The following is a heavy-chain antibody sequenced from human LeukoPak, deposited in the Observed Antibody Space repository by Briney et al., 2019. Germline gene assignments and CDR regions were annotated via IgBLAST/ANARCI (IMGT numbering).Heavy chain of an antibody. CDR3: ARVRYYDSSGYYYIDLFDY. CDR1: GGSISSSSYY. CDR2: IYYSGST. D-gene: IGHD3-22*01. V-gene: IGHV4-39*07. J-gene: IGHJ4*02. Sequence: PSETLSLTCTVSGGSISSSSYYWGWIRQPPGKGLEWIGSIYYSGSTYYNPSLKSRVTISVDTSKNQFSLRLSSVTAADTAVYYCARVRYYDSSGYYYIDLFDYWGQGTLVTVSS.